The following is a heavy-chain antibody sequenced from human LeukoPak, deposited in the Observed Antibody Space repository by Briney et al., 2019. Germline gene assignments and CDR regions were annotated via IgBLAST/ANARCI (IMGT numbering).Heavy chain of an antibody. J-gene: IGHJ4*02. Sequence: VASVKVSCKASGYTFNSYDINWVRQATGQGLEWMGWMNPNSGNTGYAQKFQVRVTMTRNASISTAHMVLSSLRSEDTAVYYCARGQGSHGQQLGDYWGQGTLVTVSS. CDR1: GYTFNSYD. V-gene: IGHV1-8*01. CDR3: ARGQGSHGQQLGDY. D-gene: IGHD6-13*01. CDR2: MNPNSGNT.